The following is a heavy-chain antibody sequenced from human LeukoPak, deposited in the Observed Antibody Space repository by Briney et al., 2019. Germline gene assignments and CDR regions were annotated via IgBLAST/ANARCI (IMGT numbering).Heavy chain of an antibody. V-gene: IGHV3-23*01. CDR3: AKRGVVIRVILVGFHKEAYYFDS. CDR1: GFTFRSYW. Sequence: GSLRLSFAASGFTFRSYWMNWVRQAPGKGLEWVAGISDSGGRTNYADSVRGRFTIPRDNPKNTLYLQMNSLRAEDTAVYFCAKRGVVIRVILVGFHKEAYYFDSWGQGALVTVSS. J-gene: IGHJ4*02. CDR2: ISDSGGRT. D-gene: IGHD3-22*01.